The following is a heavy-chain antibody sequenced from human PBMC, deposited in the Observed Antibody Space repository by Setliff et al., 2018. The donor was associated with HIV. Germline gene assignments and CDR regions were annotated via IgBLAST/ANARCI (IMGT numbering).Heavy chain of an antibody. Sequence: SETLSLTCTVSGGSISSNSYYRGWIRQPPGKGLEWIGSIYHSGRTYYNPSPKSRVTISVDTSKNQFSLKLTSVTAADTAVYYCARDQPQDYDSLTGYYTGRYFDYWGRGTLVTVSS. CDR3: ARDQPQDYDSLTGYYTGRYFDY. CDR2: IYHSGRT. CDR1: GGSISSNSYY. J-gene: IGHJ4*02. V-gene: IGHV4-39*07. D-gene: IGHD3-9*01.